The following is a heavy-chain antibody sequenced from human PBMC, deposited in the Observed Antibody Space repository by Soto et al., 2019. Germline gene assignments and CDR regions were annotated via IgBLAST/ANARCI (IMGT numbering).Heavy chain of an antibody. V-gene: IGHV1-69*06. D-gene: IGHD6-13*01. J-gene: IGHJ6*02. CDR2: IIPIFGTA. Sequence: SVKVSCKASGGTFISYAISWVRQAPGQGLEWMGGIIPIFGTANYAQKFQGRVTITADKSTSTAYMELSSLRSEDTAVYYCARDVAAAVYYYYGMDVWGQGTTVTVSS. CDR3: ARDVAAAVYYYYGMDV. CDR1: GGTFISYA.